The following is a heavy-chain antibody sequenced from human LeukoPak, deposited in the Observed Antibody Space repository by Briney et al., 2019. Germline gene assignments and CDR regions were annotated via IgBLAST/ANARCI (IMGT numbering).Heavy chain of an antibody. V-gene: IGHV1-8*02. D-gene: IGHD3-10*01. CDR2: INPNSGNT. CDR3: ARGGRIWFGESQPSLYNWFDP. CDR1: GYTFTGYY. J-gene: IGHJ5*02. Sequence: ASVKVSCKASGYTFTGYYMHWVRQAPGQGLEWMGWINPNSGNTGYAQKFQGRVTMTRNTSISTAYMELSSLRSEDTAVYYCARGGRIWFGESQPSLYNWFDPWGQGTLVTVSS.